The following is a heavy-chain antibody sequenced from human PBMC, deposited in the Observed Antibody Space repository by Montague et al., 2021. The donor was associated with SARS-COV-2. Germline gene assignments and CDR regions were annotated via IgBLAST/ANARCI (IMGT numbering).Heavy chain of an antibody. J-gene: IGHJ6*02. V-gene: IGHV4-4*07. CDR2: FYPSGST. CDR1: GGSMNLYY. D-gene: IGHD3-10*01. Sequence: SETLSLTCNVSGGSMNLYYWTWVRQPAGKGLEWIGRFYPSGSTNFNPYLQSRVSMSVDMSKNQFSLILTSVTAADTAIYYCAIGLIRGDHGLDVWGQGTTVSVSS. CDR3: AIGLIRGDHGLDV.